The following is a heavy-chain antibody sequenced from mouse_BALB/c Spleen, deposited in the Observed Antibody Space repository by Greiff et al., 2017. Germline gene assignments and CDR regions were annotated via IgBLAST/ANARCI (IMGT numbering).Heavy chain of an antibody. CDR1: GYTFTDYA. CDR3: AREGITGTATWFAY. CDR2: ISTYYGDA. Sequence: QVQLQQSGAELVRPGVSVKISCKGSGYTFTDYAMHWVKQSHAKSLEWIGVISTYYGDASYNQKFKGKATMTVDKSSSTAYMELSRLTSEESAIYYCAREGITGTATWFAYWGQGTLVTVSA. V-gene: IGHV1S137*01. J-gene: IGHJ3*01. D-gene: IGHD4-1*01.